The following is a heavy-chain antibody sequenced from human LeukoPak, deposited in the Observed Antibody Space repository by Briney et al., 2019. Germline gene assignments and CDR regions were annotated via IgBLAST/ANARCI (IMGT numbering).Heavy chain of an antibody. V-gene: IGHV3-23*01. D-gene: IGHD3-10*01. Sequence: GGSLRLSCAASGFTFSSYAMSWVRQAPGKGLEWVSAISGSGGSTYYADSVKGRFTISRDNSKNTLYLQMNSLRAEDTAVYYCPKGELLWFGELPDYWGQGTLVTVSS. CDR1: GFTFSSYA. CDR3: PKGELLWFGELPDY. CDR2: ISGSGGST. J-gene: IGHJ4*02.